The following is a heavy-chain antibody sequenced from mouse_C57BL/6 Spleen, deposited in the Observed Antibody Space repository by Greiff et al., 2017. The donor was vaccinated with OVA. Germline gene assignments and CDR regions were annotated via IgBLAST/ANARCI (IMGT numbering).Heavy chain of an antibody. CDR3: TRDLPLGFAY. Sequence: EVKLMESGEGLVKPGGSLKLSCAASGFTFSSYAMSWVRQTPEKRLEWVAYISSGGDYIYYADTVKGRFTISRDNARNTLYLQMSSLKSEDTAMYYCTRDLPLGFAYWGQGTLVTVSA. CDR1: GFTFSSYA. V-gene: IGHV5-9-1*02. CDR2: ISSGGDYI. J-gene: IGHJ3*01.